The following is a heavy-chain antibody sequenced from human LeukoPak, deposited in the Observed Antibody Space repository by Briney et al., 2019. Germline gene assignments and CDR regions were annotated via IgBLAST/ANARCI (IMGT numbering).Heavy chain of an antibody. D-gene: IGHD6-19*01. CDR1: GVTFTHYI. Sequence: PGGSLRLSCAISGVTFTHYIMNWFPPAPRRGLGWGSYISISGTTIYYADSVRGGFTIAREHPKNSLYLQMNSLRAEDTAVYYCARGPAGMYSSGWYGGYYFDYWGQGTLVTVSS. V-gene: IGHV3-11*01. J-gene: IGHJ4*02. CDR2: ISISGTTI. CDR3: ARGPAGMYSSGWYGGYYFDY.